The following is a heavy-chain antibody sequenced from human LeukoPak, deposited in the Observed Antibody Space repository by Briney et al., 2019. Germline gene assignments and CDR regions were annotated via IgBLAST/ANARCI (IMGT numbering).Heavy chain of an antibody. D-gene: IGHD2-15*01. CDR2: IYYSGTT. J-gene: IGHJ4*02. Sequence: PSQTLSLTCTVSGGSIRSGGYCWSWIRQHPGKGLEWIGYIYYSGTTCYNPSLRSRVTISVDTSKNQFSLRLSSVTAADTAVYHCARFGPPNCSGGSCLFDYWGQGTLVTVSS. V-gene: IGHV4-31*03. CDR3: ARFGPPNCSGGSCLFDY. CDR1: GGSIRSGGYC.